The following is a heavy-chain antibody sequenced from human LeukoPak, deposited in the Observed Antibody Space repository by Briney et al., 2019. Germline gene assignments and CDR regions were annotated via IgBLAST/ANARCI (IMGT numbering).Heavy chain of an antibody. CDR2: ISAYNGNT. CDR3: AISIVVVPAAMKRTYYYYGMDV. Sequence: ASVKVSCKASGYTFTSYGISWVRQAPGQGREGMGWISAYNGNTNYAQKLQGRVTMTTDTSTSTAYMELRSLRSDDTAVYYCAISIVVVPAAMKRTYYYYGMDVWGQGTTVTVSS. D-gene: IGHD2-2*01. J-gene: IGHJ6*02. V-gene: IGHV1-18*01. CDR1: GYTFTSYG.